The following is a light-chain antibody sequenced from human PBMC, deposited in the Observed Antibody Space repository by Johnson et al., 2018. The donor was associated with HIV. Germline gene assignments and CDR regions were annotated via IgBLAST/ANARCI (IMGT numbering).Light chain of an antibody. CDR2: DNN. V-gene: IGLV1-51*01. CDR1: SSTIWNNY. Sequence: SVLTQPPSVSAAPGQKVTISCSGSSSTIWNNYVSWYQPLPGTAPKLLIYDNNKRPSGIPDRFSGSKSGTSATLGITGLQTGDEADYYCGTWDSSLSAYVFGTGTQVTVL. J-gene: IGLJ1*01. CDR3: GTWDSSLSAYV.